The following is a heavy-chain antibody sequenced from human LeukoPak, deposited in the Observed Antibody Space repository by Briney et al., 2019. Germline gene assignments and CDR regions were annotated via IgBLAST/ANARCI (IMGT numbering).Heavy chain of an antibody. V-gene: IGHV3-48*03. Sequence: QPGGSLRLSCAASGFTFSSYEMNWVRQAPGEGLEWVSYISSSGTTIYYADSVKGRFTISRDNAKNSLYLEMNSLRAEDTAVYYCARVGVVVAATGNLWFDPWGQGTLVTVSS. CDR1: GFTFSSYE. J-gene: IGHJ5*02. CDR3: ARVGVVVAATGNLWFDP. CDR2: ISSSGTTI. D-gene: IGHD2-15*01.